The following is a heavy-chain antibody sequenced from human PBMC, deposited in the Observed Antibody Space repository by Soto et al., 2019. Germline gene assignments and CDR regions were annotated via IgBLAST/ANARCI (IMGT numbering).Heavy chain of an antibody. CDR2: ISGSGGST. D-gene: IGHD6-13*01. Sequence: GGSLRLSCAASGFTFSSYAMSWVRQAPGKGLEWVSAISGSGGSTYYADSVKGRFTISRDNSKNTLYLQMNSLRAEDTAVYYCAKSGAQYRSSWGNWFDPWGQGALVHVPS. J-gene: IGHJ5*02. CDR3: AKSGAQYRSSWGNWFDP. CDR1: GFTFSSYA. V-gene: IGHV3-23*01.